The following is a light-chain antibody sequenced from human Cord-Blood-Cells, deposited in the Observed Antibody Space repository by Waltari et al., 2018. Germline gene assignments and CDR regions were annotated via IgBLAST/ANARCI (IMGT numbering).Light chain of an antibody. Sequence: SALTQPASVSRSPGQSITISCTGTSSDVGGYNYVSWYQQHPGKAPKLMIYDVSKRPSGVSNRFSGSKSGNTASLTISGLQAEDEADYYCSSYTSSSTWVFGGGTKLTVL. CDR1: SSDVGGYNY. V-gene: IGLV2-14*01. CDR3: SSYTSSSTWV. J-gene: IGLJ3*02. CDR2: DVS.